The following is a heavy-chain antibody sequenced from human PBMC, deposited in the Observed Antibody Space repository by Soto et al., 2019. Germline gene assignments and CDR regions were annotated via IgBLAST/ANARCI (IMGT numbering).Heavy chain of an antibody. V-gene: IGHV3-30*18. CDR2: ISYDGSNK. J-gene: IGHJ4*02. CDR3: AKDAGSGSYYTGVGDY. CDR1: GFTFSSYG. Sequence: GGSLRLSCAASGFTFSSYGMHWVRQAPGKGLEWVAVISYDGSNKYYADSVKGRFTISRDNSKNTLYLQMNSLRAEDTAVYYCAKDAGSGSYYTGVGDYWGQGTLVTVSS. D-gene: IGHD3-10*01.